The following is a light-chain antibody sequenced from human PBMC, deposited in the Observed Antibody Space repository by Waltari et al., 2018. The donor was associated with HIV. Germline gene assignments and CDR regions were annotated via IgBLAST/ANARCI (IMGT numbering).Light chain of an antibody. V-gene: IGLV3-19*01. J-gene: IGLJ2*01. CDR2: GKN. Sequence: SSEVTQDPAVSVALGQPVRITFQGDSLRRYSASWYQQKPGQAPILVIYGKNNRPSGIPDRFSGSSSGNTASLTITAAQAEDEADYYCNSLDNSGVLVVFGGGTKLTVL. CDR3: NSLDNSGVLVV. CDR1: SLRRYS.